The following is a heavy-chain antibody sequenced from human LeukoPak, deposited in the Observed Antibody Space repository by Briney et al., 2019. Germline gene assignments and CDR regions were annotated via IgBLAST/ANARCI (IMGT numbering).Heavy chain of an antibody. CDR1: GGSFSGYY. D-gene: IGHD1-1*01. V-gene: IGHV4-34*01. CDR3: ARGGRTDRRLFY. J-gene: IGHJ4*02. CDR2: INHSGST. Sequence: SETLSLTCAVYGGSFSGYYGSWIRQPPGKGLEWIGEINHSGSTNYNPSLKSRVTISVDTSKNQFSLKLSSVTAADTAVYYCARGGRTDRRLFYWGQGTLVTVSS.